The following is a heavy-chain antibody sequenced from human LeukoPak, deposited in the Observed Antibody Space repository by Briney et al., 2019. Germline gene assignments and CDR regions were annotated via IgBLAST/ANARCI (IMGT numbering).Heavy chain of an antibody. V-gene: IGHV4-39*01. CDR3: ARHSSVAGTDY. CDR2: IYYSGST. J-gene: IGHJ4*02. CDR1: GGSISSSSYY. Sequence: SETLSLTCTVSGGSISSSSYYWGWIRQPPGKGLECIGSIYYSGSTYYNPSLKSRVTISVDTSKNQFSLKLSSVTAADTAVYYCARHSSVAGTDYWGQGTLVTVSS. D-gene: IGHD6-19*01.